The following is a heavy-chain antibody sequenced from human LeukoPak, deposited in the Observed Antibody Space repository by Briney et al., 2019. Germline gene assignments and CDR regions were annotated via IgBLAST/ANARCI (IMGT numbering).Heavy chain of an antibody. Sequence: GGSLRLSCAASGFTFSSYAMSWVRQAPGKGLEWVSAISRSGGSTYYADSVKGRFTISRDNSKNTLYLQMNSLRAEDTAVYYCAKAEYYDILTGYYSDYWGQGTLVTVSS. CDR3: AKAEYYDILTGYYSDY. D-gene: IGHD3-9*01. CDR1: GFTFSSYA. J-gene: IGHJ4*02. CDR2: ISRSGGST. V-gene: IGHV3-23*01.